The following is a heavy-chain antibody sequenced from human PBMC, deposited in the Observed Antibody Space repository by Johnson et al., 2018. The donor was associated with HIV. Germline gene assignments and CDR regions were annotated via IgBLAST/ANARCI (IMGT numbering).Heavy chain of an antibody. CDR2: ISYDGSNK. CDR3: AKDAAGELLRPDAFDI. Sequence: QMQLVESGGGVVQPGRSLRLSCASSGFTFSSYAMHWVRQAPGKGLEWVAVISYDGSNKYYADSVKGRFTISRDNSKNTLYLQMNSLRAEDTAVYYCAKDAAGELLRPDAFDIWGQGTMVIVSS. CDR1: GFTFSSYA. J-gene: IGHJ3*02. V-gene: IGHV3-30*04. D-gene: IGHD1-26*01.